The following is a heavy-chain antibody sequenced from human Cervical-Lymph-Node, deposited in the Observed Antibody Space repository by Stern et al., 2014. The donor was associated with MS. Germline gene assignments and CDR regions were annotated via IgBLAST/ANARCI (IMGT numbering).Heavy chain of an antibody. J-gene: IGHJ6*02. CDR2: IFSNYEK. V-gene: IGHV2-26*01. Sequence: QVTLRESGPVLVKPTETLTLTCTVSGFSLSNARMGVSWIRQPPGKALEWLAHIFSNYEKSYSTSLKSRLTISKDTSKSQVVLTMTNMDPVDTATYYCARAPRIAAAGNYYYYYGMDVWGQGTTVTVSS. CDR1: GFSLSNARMG. CDR3: ARAPRIAAAGNYYYYYGMDV. D-gene: IGHD6-13*01.